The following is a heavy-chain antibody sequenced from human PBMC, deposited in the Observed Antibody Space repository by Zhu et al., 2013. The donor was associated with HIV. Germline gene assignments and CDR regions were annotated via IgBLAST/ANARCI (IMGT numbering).Heavy chain of an antibody. CDR2: IIPIFGTA. CDR1: GGTFSSYA. Sequence: QVQLVQSGAEVKKPGSSVKVSCKASGGTFSSYAISWVRQAPGQGLEWMGGIIPIFGTANYAQKFQGRVTITADESTSTAYMELSSLRSEDTAVYYCARDFYYYDSSGTYNWFDPWGQGTLVTVSS. D-gene: IGHD3-22*01. CDR3: ARDFYYYDSSGTYNWFDP. J-gene: IGHJ5*02. V-gene: IGHV1-69*01.